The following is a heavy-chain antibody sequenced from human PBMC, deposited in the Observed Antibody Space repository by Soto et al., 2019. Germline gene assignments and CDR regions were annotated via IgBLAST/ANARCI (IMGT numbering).Heavy chain of an antibody. V-gene: IGHV3-21*01. J-gene: IGHJ3*02. Sequence: GGSLRLSCAASGFTFSSYSMHWVRQAPGKGLEWVSSISSSSSYIYYADSVKGRFTISRDNAKNSLYLQMNSLRAEDTAVYYCARRRIAAAGTGAFDIWGQGTMVTVSS. D-gene: IGHD6-13*01. CDR2: ISSSSSYI. CDR3: ARRRIAAAGTGAFDI. CDR1: GFTFSSYS.